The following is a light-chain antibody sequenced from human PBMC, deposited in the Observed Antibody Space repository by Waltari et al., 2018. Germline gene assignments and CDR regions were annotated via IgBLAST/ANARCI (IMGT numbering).Light chain of an antibody. CDR2: EAS. CDR3: QQYFNYPRT. Sequence: AFRMTQSPSSLSASTGDRVTITCRASQYISNYLAWFQQRPGKAPKLLIYEASTLQRGVPSRVSGSGSGTDFTLTITSLQSDDFATYYCQQYFNYPRTFGQGTRVEIE. V-gene: IGKV1-8*01. J-gene: IGKJ1*01. CDR1: QYISNY.